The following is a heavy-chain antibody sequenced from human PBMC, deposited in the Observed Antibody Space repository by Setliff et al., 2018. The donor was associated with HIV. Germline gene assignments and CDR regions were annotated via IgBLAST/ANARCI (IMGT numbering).Heavy chain of an antibody. CDR2: IYHSGST. CDR1: NYSIISGYY. V-gene: IGHV4-38-2*01. D-gene: IGHD3-3*01. CDR3: ATILVYGVYKWFNP. Sequence: SETLSLTCSVSNYSIISGYYWGWIRQPPGRGLEWIGCIYHSGSTYYYPSLKSRVTISIDTSKNQFSLHLNSVTAADTAVYYCATILVYGVYKWFNPWGQGTLVTVSS. J-gene: IGHJ5*02.